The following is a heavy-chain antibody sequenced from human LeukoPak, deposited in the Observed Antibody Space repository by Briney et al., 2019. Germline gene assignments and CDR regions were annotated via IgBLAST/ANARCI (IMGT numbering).Heavy chain of an antibody. CDR2: IYYSGST. D-gene: IGHD3-9*01. CDR1: GGSISSYY. Sequence: SETLSLTCTVSGGSISSYYWSWIRQSPGKGLEWIGYIYYSGSTNYNPSLKSRVTISVDTSKNQSSLKLSSVTAADTAVYYCARDSDTTGYSWFDPWGQGTLVTVSS. V-gene: IGHV4-59*01. CDR3: ARDSDTTGYSWFDP. J-gene: IGHJ5*02.